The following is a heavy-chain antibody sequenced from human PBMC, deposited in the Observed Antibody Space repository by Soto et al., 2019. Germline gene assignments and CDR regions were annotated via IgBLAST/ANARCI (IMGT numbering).Heavy chain of an antibody. J-gene: IGHJ6*02. D-gene: IGHD3-22*01. V-gene: IGHV1-46*01. CDR3: ARDRPYYYDSSGYYEGDYYYGMDV. CDR1: GYTFTSYY. Sequence: ASVKVSCKASGYTFTSYYMHWVRQAPGQGLEWMGIINPSGGSTSYAQKFQGRVTMTRDTSTSTVYMELGSLRSEDTAVYYCARDRPYYYDSSGYYEGDYYYGMDVWGQGTTVTVSS. CDR2: INPSGGST.